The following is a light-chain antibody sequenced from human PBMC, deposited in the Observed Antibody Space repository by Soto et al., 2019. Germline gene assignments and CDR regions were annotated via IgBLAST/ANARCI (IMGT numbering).Light chain of an antibody. Sequence: DVVVTQSPVSLAVSLGERATINCKSSQSLLYSPDNKNYLAWYQQKQGQPPKLLIYWASTRASGVPARFNGSGSGTDCTLPLTSLQADDVAIYYCHQYYSLPLTFGGGTKVET. J-gene: IGKJ4*01. CDR3: HQYYSLPLT. V-gene: IGKV4-1*01. CDR2: WAS. CDR1: QSLLYSPDNKNY.